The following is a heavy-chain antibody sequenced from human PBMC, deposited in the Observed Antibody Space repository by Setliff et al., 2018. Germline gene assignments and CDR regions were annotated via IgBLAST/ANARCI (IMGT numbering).Heavy chain of an antibody. J-gene: IGHJ6*02. V-gene: IGHV3-11*04. D-gene: IGHD5-18*01. CDR2: ISRGGNTI. CDR3: ARGDRWGYSYGPYYYGMDV. CDR1: GFTFSDYY. Sequence: GGSLRLSCAASGFTFSDYYMTWIRQAPGKGLEWVSYISRGGNTIYYADSVKGRFTLSRDNARDSLFLQMNTLRAEDTAVYYCARGDRWGYSYGPYYYGMDVWGQGTTVTVSS.